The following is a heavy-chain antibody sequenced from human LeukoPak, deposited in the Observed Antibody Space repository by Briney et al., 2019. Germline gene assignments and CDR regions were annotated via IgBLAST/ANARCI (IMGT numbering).Heavy chain of an antibody. V-gene: IGHV1-69*04. J-gene: IGHJ5*02. D-gene: IGHD3-22*01. CDR1: GGTFSSYT. Sequence: GASVKVSCKASGGTFSSYTISWVRQAPAQGLEWMGRIIPILGIANYAQKFQGRVTITADKSTSTAYMELSSLRSEDTAVYYCARENLTMIVSLNWFDPWGQGTLVTVSS. CDR2: IIPILGIA. CDR3: ARENLTMIVSLNWFDP.